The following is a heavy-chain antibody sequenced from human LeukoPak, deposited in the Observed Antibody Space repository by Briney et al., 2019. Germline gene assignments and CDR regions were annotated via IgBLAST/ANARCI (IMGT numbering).Heavy chain of an antibody. CDR3: ARDQAYYDYVWGSYRREDY. Sequence: GGSLRLSCVASGFPFSSHAMCWVRQAPGKGLEWVSVIYSGGSTYYADSVKGRFTISRDNSKNTLYLQMNSLRAEDTAVYYCARDQAYYDYVWGSYRREDYWGQGTLVTVSS. J-gene: IGHJ4*02. CDR1: GFPFSSHA. D-gene: IGHD3-16*01. V-gene: IGHV3-53*01. CDR2: IYSGGST.